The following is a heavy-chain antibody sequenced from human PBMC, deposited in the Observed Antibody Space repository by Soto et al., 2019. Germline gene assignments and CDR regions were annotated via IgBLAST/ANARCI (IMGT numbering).Heavy chain of an antibody. CDR1: GYSFTSYW. D-gene: IGHD2-21*02. CDR3: ARGICGGDCYSNDAFDI. Sequence: EVQLVQSGAEVKKPGESLKISCKGSGYSFTSYWIGWVRQMPGKGLEWMGIIYPGDSDTRYSPSFQGQATISADKSISTGSLQWSSLKASDTAMYYCARGICGGDCYSNDAFDIWGQGTMVTVSS. J-gene: IGHJ3*02. CDR2: IYPGDSDT. V-gene: IGHV5-51*01.